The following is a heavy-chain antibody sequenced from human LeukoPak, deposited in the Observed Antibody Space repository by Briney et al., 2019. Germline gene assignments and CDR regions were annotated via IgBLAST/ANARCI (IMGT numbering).Heavy chain of an antibody. D-gene: IGHD2-2*01. CDR1: GGSISSGLYS. V-gene: IGHV4-30-2*01. J-gene: IGHJ5*02. CDR3: ARLQYCSGTSCYWFDP. CDR2: IYHTGST. Sequence: PSETLSLTCDVSGGSISSGLYSWSWIRQPLGKGLEWIGYIYHTGSTYYNPSLKSRITISVDTSKNQFSLRLSSVTAADTAVYYCARLQYCSGTSCYWFDPWGQGTLVTVSS.